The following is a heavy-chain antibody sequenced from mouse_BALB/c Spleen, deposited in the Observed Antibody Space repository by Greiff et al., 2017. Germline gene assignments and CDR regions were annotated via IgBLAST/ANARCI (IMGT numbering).Heavy chain of an antibody. J-gene: IGHJ4*01. CDR1: GYTFTSYW. V-gene: IGHV1-87*01. CDR2: IYPGDGDT. D-gene: IGHD2-3*01. Sequence: VQLQQSGAELARPGASVKLSCKASGYTFTSYWMQWVKQRPGQGLEWIGAIYPGDGDTRYTQKFKGKATLTADKSSSTAYMQLSSLASEDSAVYYCARSVYDYDAMDDWGQGTSVTVSS. CDR3: ARSVYDYDAMDD.